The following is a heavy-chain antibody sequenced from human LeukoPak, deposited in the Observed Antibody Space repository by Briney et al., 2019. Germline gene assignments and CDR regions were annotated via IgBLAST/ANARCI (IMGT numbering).Heavy chain of an antibody. J-gene: IGHJ4*02. CDR3: ARDGIEYSSSSYFDY. V-gene: IGHV3-21*01. Sequence: GGSLRLSCAASGFTFSSYSMNWVRQAPGKGLEWVSSISSSSSYIYYADSVKGRFTISRDNAKNSLYLQMNSLRAEDTAVYYCARDGIEYSSSSYFDYWGQGTLVTVSS. CDR2: ISSSSSYI. D-gene: IGHD6-6*01. CDR1: GFTFSSYS.